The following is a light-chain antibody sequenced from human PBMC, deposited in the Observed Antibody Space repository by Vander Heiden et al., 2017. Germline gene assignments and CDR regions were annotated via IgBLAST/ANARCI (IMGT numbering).Light chain of an antibody. V-gene: IGLV2-11*01. CDR2: DVI. Sequence: SALTQPRSVSGSPGQSVTISCSGTSSDVGAYDYVSCDHKHPDNARKLLVYDVIRWPAGLPGRFSGSKSGNTATLTISGLLTEDDGDYYDCSYASSDTWVFGGGTKVTVL. CDR3: CSYASSDTWV. CDR1: SSDVGAYDY. J-gene: IGLJ3*02.